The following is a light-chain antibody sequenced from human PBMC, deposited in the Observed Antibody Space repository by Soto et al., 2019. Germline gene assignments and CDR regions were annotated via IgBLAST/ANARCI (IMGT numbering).Light chain of an antibody. CDR3: CSYAGSDTWV. CDR1: SSDVGSYSL. V-gene: IGLV2-23*01. CDR2: EGN. J-gene: IGLJ3*02. Sequence: QPVLTQPASVSGSPGQSITISCTGTSSDVGSYSLVSWYQQHPVKTPKLMIYEGNKRPSGVSNRFSGSKSGNTASLTISGLQAEDEADYYCCSYAGSDTWVFGGGTKLTVL.